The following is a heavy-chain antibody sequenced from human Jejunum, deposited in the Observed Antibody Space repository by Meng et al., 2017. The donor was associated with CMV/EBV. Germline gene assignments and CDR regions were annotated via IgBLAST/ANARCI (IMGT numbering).Heavy chain of an antibody. Sequence: ASGFIFSSYSMNWVRQAPGKGLEWVSGISGSSTYIYYADSVKGRFTISRDNAKNSLYLQMNSLRAEDTAVYYCAKSLYDFWSGQDFWGQGTLVTVSS. D-gene: IGHD3-3*01. CDR2: ISGSSTYI. J-gene: IGHJ4*02. V-gene: IGHV3-21*01. CDR1: GFIFSSYS. CDR3: AKSLYDFWSGQDF.